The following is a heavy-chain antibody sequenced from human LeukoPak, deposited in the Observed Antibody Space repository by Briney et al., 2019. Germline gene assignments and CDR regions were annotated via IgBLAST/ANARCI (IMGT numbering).Heavy chain of an antibody. CDR2: ISYDGSNK. Sequence: GGSLRLSCAASGFTFSSYGMHWVRQAPGKGLEWVAVISYDGSNKYYADSAKGRFTISRDNSKNTLYLQMNSLRAEDTAVYYCAKDPMDYYYYYMDVWGKGTTVTVSS. V-gene: IGHV3-30*18. CDR3: AKDPMDYYYYYMDV. J-gene: IGHJ6*03. CDR1: GFTFSSYG.